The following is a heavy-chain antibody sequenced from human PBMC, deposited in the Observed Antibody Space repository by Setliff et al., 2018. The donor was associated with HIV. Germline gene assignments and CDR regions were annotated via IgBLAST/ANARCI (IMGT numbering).Heavy chain of an antibody. Sequence: PGGSLRLSCAASGFTFGSYPMHWVRQAPGKGLEWVAVISYGGGLKLYADSVKGRFTISRDNAKNSLYLQMNSLRAEDTAVYYCARDPYTMISTLDYWGRGTLVTVSS. J-gene: IGHJ4*02. D-gene: IGHD3-22*01. CDR1: GFTFGSYP. V-gene: IGHV3-30*04. CDR3: ARDPYTMISTLDY. CDR2: ISYGGGLK.